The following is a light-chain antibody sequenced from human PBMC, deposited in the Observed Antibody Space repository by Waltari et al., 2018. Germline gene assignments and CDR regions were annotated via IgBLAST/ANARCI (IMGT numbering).Light chain of an antibody. V-gene: IGLV2-14*01. Sequence: QSALTQPASVSGSPGQSITISCTGTSSDVGGYNYVSWYQPHPGKAPKLMIYEVSKLTSGVSSRFSCSKSGNTASRTSSGLQAEDEADYDCSSYTSSSTVVFGGGTKRTVL. CDR2: EVS. J-gene: IGLJ2*01. CDR3: SSYTSSSTVV. CDR1: SSDVGGYNY.